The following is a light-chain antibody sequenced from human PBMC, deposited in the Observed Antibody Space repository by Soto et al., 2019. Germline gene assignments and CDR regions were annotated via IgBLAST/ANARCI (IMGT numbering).Light chain of an antibody. CDR2: SVS. Sequence: QSVLTQPASVSGSPGQSITISCSGTSSDIGTYDHVAWFQQFPGKTPKLMIYSVSNRPSGVSYRFSGSRSGKTASLTISGLQAEDEADYYCCLYARGGVVFGGGTKLTVL. CDR1: SSDIGTYDH. CDR3: CLYARGGVV. J-gene: IGLJ3*02. V-gene: IGLV2-23*02.